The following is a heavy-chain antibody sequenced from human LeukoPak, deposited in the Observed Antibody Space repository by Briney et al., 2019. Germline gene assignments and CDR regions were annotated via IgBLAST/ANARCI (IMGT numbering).Heavy chain of an antibody. J-gene: IGHJ4*02. CDR1: GYTFTSYG. CDR2: NSAYNGNT. CDR3: ARGADMTTVTYVDY. Sequence: GASVKVSCKASGYTFTSYGISWVRQAPGQGLEWMGWNSAYNGNTNYAQKLQGRVTMTTDTSTSTAYMELRSLRSDDTAVYYCARGADMTTVTYVDYWGQGTLVTVSS. D-gene: IGHD4-17*01. V-gene: IGHV1-18*01.